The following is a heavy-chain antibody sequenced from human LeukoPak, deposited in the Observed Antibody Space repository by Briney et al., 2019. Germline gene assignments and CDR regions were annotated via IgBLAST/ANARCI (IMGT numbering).Heavy chain of an antibody. V-gene: IGHV3-30*02. J-gene: IGHJ4*02. CDR3: AKGRYYNILTGYYVRRGLDY. D-gene: IGHD3-9*01. CDR2: IRYDGSNK. CDR1: GFTFSSYG. Sequence: GGSLRLSCAASGFTFSSYGMYWVRQAPGKGLEWVAFIRYDGSNKYYADSVKGRFTISRDSSKNTLFLQMNSLRAEDTAVYYCAKGRYYNILTGYYVRRGLDYWGQGTLVTVSS.